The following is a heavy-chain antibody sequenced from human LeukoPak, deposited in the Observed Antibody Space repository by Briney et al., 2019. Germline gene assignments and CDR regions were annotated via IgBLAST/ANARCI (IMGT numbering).Heavy chain of an antibody. V-gene: IGHV1-69*04. Sequence: ASVKVSCKASGGTFSSYAISWVRQAPGQGLEWMGRIIPILGIANYAQKFQGRVTITADKSTSTAYMELSSLRSEDTAVYYCASVPSRLLWFGESVNDAFDIWGQGTMVTVSS. CDR2: IIPILGIA. J-gene: IGHJ3*02. CDR3: ASVPSRLLWFGESVNDAFDI. D-gene: IGHD3-10*01. CDR1: GGTFSSYA.